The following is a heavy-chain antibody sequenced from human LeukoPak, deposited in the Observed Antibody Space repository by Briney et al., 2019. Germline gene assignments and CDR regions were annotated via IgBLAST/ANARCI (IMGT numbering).Heavy chain of an antibody. J-gene: IGHJ4*02. CDR3: AKAQTPYDILTGYTSSLGY. CDR1: GFTFSDYA. Sequence: GGSLRLSCAASGFTFSDYAMHWVRQAPGKGLEFVSVIGPIGVYTYYANSVKGRFTISRDNSKNTLYLQMNSLRAEDTAVYYCAKAQTPYDILTGYTSSLGYWGQGTLVTVSS. D-gene: IGHD3-9*01. V-gene: IGHV3-64*01. CDR2: IGPIGVYT.